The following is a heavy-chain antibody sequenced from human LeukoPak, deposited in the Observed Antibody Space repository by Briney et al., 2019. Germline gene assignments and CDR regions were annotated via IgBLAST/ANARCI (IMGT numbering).Heavy chain of an antibody. V-gene: IGHV4-59*01. CDR2: IYYSGST. CDR3: ARGTGIAAAGTRY. J-gene: IGHJ4*02. Sequence: SETLSLTCTVSGGSISSYYWSWIRQPPGKGLEWIGYIYYSGSTNYNPSLKSRVTISVDTSKNQFSLKLSSVTAADTAVYYCARGTGIAAAGTRYWGQGTLVTVSS. CDR1: GGSISSYY. D-gene: IGHD6-13*01.